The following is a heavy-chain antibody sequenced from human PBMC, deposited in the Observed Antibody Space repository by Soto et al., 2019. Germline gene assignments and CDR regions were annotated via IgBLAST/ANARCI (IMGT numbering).Heavy chain of an antibody. V-gene: IGHV2-5*02. CDR1: GFSLTTSGLG. CDR2: IYWDDDK. CDR3: AHRPHVLRWFGEYSFDY. Sequence: QITLKESGPTLVKPTQTLTLTCTFSGFSLTTSGLGVGWIRQPPGKTLEWLALIYWDDDKRYNPSLKSRLTISKYTSKNQLGLTIPTMDPVDTATYYWAHRPHVLRWFGEYSFDYWCHVTLVTVSS. J-gene: IGHJ4*01. D-gene: IGHD3-10*01.